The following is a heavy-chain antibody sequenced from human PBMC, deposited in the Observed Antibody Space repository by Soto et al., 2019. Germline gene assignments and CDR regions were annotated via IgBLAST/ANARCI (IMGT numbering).Heavy chain of an antibody. D-gene: IGHD3-9*01. V-gene: IGHV1-2*02. CDR1: GYSFAGHY. CDR3: ARDSHYDILTGYSRNAFDM. J-gene: IGHJ3*02. Sequence: EASVKVSCKTSGYSFAGHYLHWVRQAPGQGLDWMGWINPNSGGTIYAQRFQGRVTMTRDTSISTAYMVLTSLRSDDTAVYYCARDSHYDILTGYSRNAFDMWGRGTVVTV. CDR2: INPNSGGT.